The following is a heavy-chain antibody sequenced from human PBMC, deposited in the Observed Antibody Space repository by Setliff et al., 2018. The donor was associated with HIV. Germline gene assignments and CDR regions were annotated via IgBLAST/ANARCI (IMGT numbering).Heavy chain of an antibody. Sequence: SETLSLTCTVSGGSISGYYWSWIRQPPGKGLEWIGYIYTSGSTHYNPSLKSRVTISVDTSKNQFSLKLSSVTVADTAVYYCARGLYYGDYGYWGQGTLVTVSS. CDR3: ARGLYYGDYGY. CDR2: IYTSGST. J-gene: IGHJ4*02. CDR1: GGSISGYY. D-gene: IGHD4-17*01. V-gene: IGHV4-4*09.